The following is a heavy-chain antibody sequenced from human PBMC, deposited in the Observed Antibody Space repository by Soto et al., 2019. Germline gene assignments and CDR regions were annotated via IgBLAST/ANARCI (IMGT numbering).Heavy chain of an antibody. D-gene: IGHD2-2*01. CDR1: GYTFTSYD. CDR3: ARAGFHCSSTSCYGSWFDP. Sequence: GASVKVSCKASGYTFTSYDINWVRQATGQGLEWMGWMNPNSGNTGYAQKFQGRVTMTRNTSISTAYMELSSLRSEDTAVYYCARAGFHCSSTSCYGSWFDPWGQGTLVTVSS. J-gene: IGHJ5*02. V-gene: IGHV1-8*01. CDR2: MNPNSGNT.